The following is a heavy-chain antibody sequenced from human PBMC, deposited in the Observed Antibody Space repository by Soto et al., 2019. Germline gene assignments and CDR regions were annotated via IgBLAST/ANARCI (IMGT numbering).Heavy chain of an antibody. V-gene: IGHV6-1*01. D-gene: IGHD3-16*01. CDR3: ARELPSYVSNDSDPDY. Sequence: PSQTLSLTCAISGDSVSGNSAAWNWSRPSPSRGLEWLGRTYYRSRCYTEYAVSVKSRITVTPDTSKNQFSLHLNSLTPEDAAIYYCARELPSYVSNDSDPDYWGQGALVTVSS. CDR2: TYYRSRCYT. J-gene: IGHJ4*02. CDR1: GDSVSGNSAA.